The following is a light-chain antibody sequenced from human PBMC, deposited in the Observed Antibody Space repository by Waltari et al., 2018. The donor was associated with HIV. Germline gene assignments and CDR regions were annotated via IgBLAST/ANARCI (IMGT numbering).Light chain of an antibody. V-gene: IGLV1-44*01. CDR2: TTG. CDR1: RPYVRSNN. J-gene: IGLJ3*02. CDR3: GTWDADLDGPV. Sequence: QSVLTQPPSASGTPGQTISISCSGSRPYVRSNNVFWYQHIPPTAPKLTIYTTGQRPSGVPARCGASKTGTSASLAISGLQPGDEVLYYCGTWDADLDGPVFGGGTKVTVL.